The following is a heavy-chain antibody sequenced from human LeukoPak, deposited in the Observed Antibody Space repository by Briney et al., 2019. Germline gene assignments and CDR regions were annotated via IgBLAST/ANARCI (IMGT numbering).Heavy chain of an antibody. CDR2: ISAYNGNT. CDR1: GYTFTSYG. J-gene: IGHJ4*02. Sequence: ASVKVSCKASGYTFTSYGISWLRQAPGQGLEWMGWISAYNGNTNYAQKLQGRVTMTTDTSTSTAYMELRSLRSDDTAVYYCARESSPVAVAGTRPGDHWGQGTLVTVSS. CDR3: ARESSPVAVAGTRPGDH. D-gene: IGHD6-19*01. V-gene: IGHV1-18*01.